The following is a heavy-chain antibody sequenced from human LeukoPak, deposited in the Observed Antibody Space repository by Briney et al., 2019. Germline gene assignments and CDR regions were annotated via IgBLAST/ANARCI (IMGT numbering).Heavy chain of an antibody. CDR3: ARHRDPDYGGTKIFDF. J-gene: IGHJ4*02. Sequence: GGSLKLSCAASGFTLSDSAMHWVRQTSGKGLEWVGRIRSKSNNYATEYAASVRGRITISRDDSKNKVYLQLNSLKTDDTAIYYCARHRDPDYGGTKIFDFWGLGTLVTVSS. CDR2: IRSKSNNYAT. V-gene: IGHV3-73*01. CDR1: GFTLSDSA. D-gene: IGHD4-23*01.